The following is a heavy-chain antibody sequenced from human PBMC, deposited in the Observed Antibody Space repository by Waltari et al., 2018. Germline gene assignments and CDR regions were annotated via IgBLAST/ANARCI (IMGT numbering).Heavy chain of an antibody. J-gene: IGHJ6*02. CDR2: IIPIFGTA. Sequence: QVQLVQSGAEVKKPGSSVKVSCKASGGTFSSYAISWVRQAPGQGLEWMGRIIPIFGTANDAQKFQGRVTITADKSTSTAYMELSSLRSEDTAVYYCAGDLAAAEFYYYGMDVWGQGTTVTVSS. D-gene: IGHD6-13*01. CDR3: AGDLAAAEFYYYGMDV. V-gene: IGHV1-69*08. CDR1: GGTFSSYA.